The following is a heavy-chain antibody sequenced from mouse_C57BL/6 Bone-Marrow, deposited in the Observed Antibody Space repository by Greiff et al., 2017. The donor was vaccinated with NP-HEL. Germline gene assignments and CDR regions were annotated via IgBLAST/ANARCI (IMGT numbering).Heavy chain of an antibody. V-gene: IGHV14-1*01. CDR3: TTGLWPTPSMDY. J-gene: IGHJ4*01. CDR1: GFNIKDYY. CDR2: IDPEDGDT. Sequence: VQLKQSGAELVRPGASVKLSCTASGFNIKDYYMHWVKQRPEQGLEWIGRIDPEDGDTEYAPKFQGKATMTADTSSNTAYLQLSSLTSEDTAVYYCTTGLWPTPSMDYWGQGTSVTVSS. D-gene: IGHD1-1*02.